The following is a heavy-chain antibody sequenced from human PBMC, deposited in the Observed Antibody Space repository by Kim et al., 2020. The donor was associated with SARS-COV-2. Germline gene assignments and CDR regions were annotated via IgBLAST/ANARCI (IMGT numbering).Heavy chain of an antibody. Sequence: SETLSLTCTVSGGSISSSSYYWGWIRQPPGKGLEWIGSIYYSGSTYYNPSLKSRVTISVDTSKNQFSLKLSSVTAADTAVYYCARDTMVRGVIINSYGMDVWGQGTTVTVSS. CDR3: ARDTMVRGVIINSYGMDV. CDR1: GGSISSSSYY. D-gene: IGHD3-10*01. CDR2: IYYSGST. J-gene: IGHJ6*02. V-gene: IGHV4-39*07.